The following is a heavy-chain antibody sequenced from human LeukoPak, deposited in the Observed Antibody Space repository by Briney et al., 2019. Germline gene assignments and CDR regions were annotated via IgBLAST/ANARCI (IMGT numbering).Heavy chain of an antibody. CDR2: ISSSGSTI. CDR3: ARGKYSFDY. Sequence: GGSPRLSCAASGFTLSDSYMSWIRQAPGKGLEYISYISSSGSTIYYADSVKGRFTLSRDNAKNSLSLEMNSLRAEDTAVYYCARGKYSFDYWGQGTLVTVSS. J-gene: IGHJ4*02. CDR1: GFTLSDSY. V-gene: IGHV3-11*01.